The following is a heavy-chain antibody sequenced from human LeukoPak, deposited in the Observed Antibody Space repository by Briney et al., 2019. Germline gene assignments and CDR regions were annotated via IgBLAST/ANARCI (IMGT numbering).Heavy chain of an antibody. V-gene: IGHV3-9*01. D-gene: IGHD4-23*01. CDR2: ISWNSGSI. CDR1: GFTFDDYA. J-gene: IGHJ3*02. Sequence: GRSLRLSCAASGFTFDDYAMHWVRQAPGKGLEWVSGISWNSGSIGYADSVKGRFTISRDNAKNSLYLQMNSLRAEDTALYYCALPRRVNYAFDIWGQGTMVTVSS. CDR3: ALPRRVNYAFDI.